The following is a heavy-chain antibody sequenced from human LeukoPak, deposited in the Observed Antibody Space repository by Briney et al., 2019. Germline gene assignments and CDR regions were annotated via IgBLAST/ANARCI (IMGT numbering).Heavy chain of an antibody. J-gene: IGHJ4*02. D-gene: IGHD3-22*01. V-gene: IGHV4-34*01. Sequence: PSETLSLTCAVYGGSFSGYYWSWIRQPPGKGLEWIGEINHSGSTNYNPSLKSRVTISVDTSKNQFSLKLSSVTAADTAVYYCARGYYSTPFDYWGQGTLVTVSS. CDR2: INHSGST. CDR1: GGSFSGYY. CDR3: ARGYYSTPFDY.